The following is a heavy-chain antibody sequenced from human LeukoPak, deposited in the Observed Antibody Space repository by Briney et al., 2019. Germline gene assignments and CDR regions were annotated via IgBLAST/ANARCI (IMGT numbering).Heavy chain of an antibody. CDR3: AKDWSSRWSEKAWGC. V-gene: IGHV3-23*01. CDR1: GFTFSNYA. J-gene: IGHJ4*02. D-gene: IGHD6-13*01. Sequence: GGSLRLSCAASGFTFSNYAMSWVRQAPGKGLEWVSAISASAGSTYYADSVKGRFTISRDNSKNTVDLQMNSLRAEDTAVYYCAKDWSSRWSEKAWGCWGQGTLVTVSS. CDR2: ISASAGST.